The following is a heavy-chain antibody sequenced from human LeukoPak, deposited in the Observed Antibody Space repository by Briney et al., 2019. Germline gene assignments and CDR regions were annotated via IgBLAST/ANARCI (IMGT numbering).Heavy chain of an antibody. CDR2: ISAYNGNT. Sequence: GASVKVSCKASGYTFTSYGISWVRQAPGQGLEWMGWISAYNGNTNYAQKLQGRVTMTADTSTSTAYMELRSLRSDDTAVYYCASTQPVTPPDYFDYGGQGTLATVSA. CDR3: ASTQPVTPPDYFDY. V-gene: IGHV1-18*01. CDR1: GYTFTSYG. J-gene: IGHJ4*02. D-gene: IGHD4-17*01.